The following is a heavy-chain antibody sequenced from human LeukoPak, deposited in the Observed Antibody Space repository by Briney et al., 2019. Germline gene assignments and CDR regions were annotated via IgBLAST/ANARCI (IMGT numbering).Heavy chain of an antibody. D-gene: IGHD3-22*01. Sequence: PGGSLRLSCAASGFTFSSYGMSWVRQAPGKGLEWVSAISGSGGSTYYADSVKGRFTISRDNSKNTLYLQMNSLRAEDTAVYYCAKDSHYDSSGYYYVVSSDFDYWGQGTLVTVSS. CDR1: GFTFSSYG. J-gene: IGHJ4*02. V-gene: IGHV3-23*01. CDR3: AKDSHYDSSGYYYVVSSDFDY. CDR2: ISGSGGST.